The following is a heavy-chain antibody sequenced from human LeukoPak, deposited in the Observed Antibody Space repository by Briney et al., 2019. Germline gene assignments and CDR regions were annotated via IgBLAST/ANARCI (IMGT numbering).Heavy chain of an antibody. CDR1: GFTVSSHY. J-gene: IGHJ6*03. V-gene: IGHV3-66*02. CDR2: IYSGGST. D-gene: IGHD4-11*01. Sequence: LAGGSLRLSCAASGFTVSSHYMSWVRQAPGKGLEWVSVIYSGGSTYDADSVKGRFTISRDNSKNTLYLQMNSLRAEDTAVYYCASSLTTVTLYYYYYMDVWGKGTTVTVSS. CDR3: ASSLTTVTLYYYYYMDV.